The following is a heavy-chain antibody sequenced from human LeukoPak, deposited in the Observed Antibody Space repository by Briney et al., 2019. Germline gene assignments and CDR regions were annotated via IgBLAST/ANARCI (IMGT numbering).Heavy chain of an antibody. CDR1: GFTFSSYW. D-gene: IGHD2-2*01. V-gene: IGHV3-74*01. Sequence: PGGSLRLSCAASGFTFSSYWMHWVRQVSGKGLVWVSRINSDGSRTNYADSVKGRFTISRDNARDTLYLQMNSLRAEDTAVYYCARVAHCTSTSCPLEYWGQGTLVTVSS. CDR3: ARVAHCTSTSCPLEY. J-gene: IGHJ4*02. CDR2: INSDGSRT.